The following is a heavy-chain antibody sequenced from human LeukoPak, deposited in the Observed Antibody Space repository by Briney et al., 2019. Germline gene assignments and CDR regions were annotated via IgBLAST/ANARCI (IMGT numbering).Heavy chain of an antibody. CDR2: NYYSGST. CDR3: ARYGGDSRGNWFDP. D-gene: IGHD4-23*01. V-gene: IGHV4-31*03. J-gene: IGHJ5*02. Sequence: SETLSLTCTVSGGSISSGGYYWSWIRQHPGKGLEWIGYNYYSGSTYYSPSLKGRVTISVDTSNNQFSLKLSSVAAADTAVYYCARYGGDSRGNWFDPWGQGTLVTVSS. CDR1: GGSISSGGYY.